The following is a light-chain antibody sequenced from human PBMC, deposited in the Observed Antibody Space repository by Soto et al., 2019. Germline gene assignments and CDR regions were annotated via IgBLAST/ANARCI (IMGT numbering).Light chain of an antibody. J-gene: IGKJ1*01. CDR3: HQYNNWPPWT. CDR1: QSVSSN. Sequence: EIVMTQSPATLSVSPGERATLSCRASQSVSSNLAWYQQKPGQAPRLLIYGASTRATGIPARFSRSGSGTDFTLTISSLQSEDYAVYYCHQYNNWPPWTFGQGTKVEIK. CDR2: GAS. V-gene: IGKV3-15*01.